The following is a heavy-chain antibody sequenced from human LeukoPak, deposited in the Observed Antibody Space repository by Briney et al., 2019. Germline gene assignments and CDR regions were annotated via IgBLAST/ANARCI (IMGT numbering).Heavy chain of an antibody. V-gene: IGHV4-4*09. Sequence: SETLSLTCTVSAGSISGNYWSWIRQPPGKGLEWIGYIHTSGTTVYNPSVQSRVTISVDTSKNQFSLRLSSVTAADTAVYYCARLRAISRTTDYFDFWGQGTLVTVSS. CDR3: ARLRAISRTTDYFDF. CDR1: AGSISGNY. J-gene: IGHJ4*02. D-gene: IGHD1-7*01. CDR2: IHTSGTT.